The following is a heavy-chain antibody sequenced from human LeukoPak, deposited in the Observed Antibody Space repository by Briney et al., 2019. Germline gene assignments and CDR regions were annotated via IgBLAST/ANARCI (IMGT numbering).Heavy chain of an antibody. D-gene: IGHD4-17*01. J-gene: IGHJ5*02. CDR3: ARDTAAPA. Sequence: SETLSLTCAGYGGSFSDYYWSWIRQPPGKGLEWIGEINHSGSTNYNPSLKSRVTISVDTSRNQFSLKLSSVTAADTAVYYCARDTAAPAWGQGTLVTVSS. CDR2: INHSGST. V-gene: IGHV4-34*01. CDR1: GGSFSDYY.